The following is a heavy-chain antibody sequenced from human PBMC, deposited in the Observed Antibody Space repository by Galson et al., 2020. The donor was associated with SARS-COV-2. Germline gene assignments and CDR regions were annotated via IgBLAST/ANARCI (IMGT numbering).Heavy chain of an antibody. J-gene: IGHJ4*02. CDR2: ISGTGSTI. CDR3: ARVYCGGDCYSDNHLDY. V-gene: IGHV3-11*01. Sequence: GGSLRLSCAASGFIFSDYYMSWIRQAPGKGLEWVSYISGTGSTIFYADSVKGRFTISRDSAKNSLYLQINSLRAEDTAIYYCARVYCGGDCYSDNHLDYWGQGTLVTVSS. CDR1: GFIFSDYY. D-gene: IGHD2-21*02.